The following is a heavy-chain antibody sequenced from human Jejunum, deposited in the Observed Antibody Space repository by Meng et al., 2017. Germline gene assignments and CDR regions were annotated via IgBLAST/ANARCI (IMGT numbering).Heavy chain of an antibody. CDR3: ARGRVVVVGTPSDY. CDR2: ISSTSS. V-gene: IGHV3-21*01. CDR1: GFSFSSYS. J-gene: IGHJ4*02. Sequence: DVQLVESGGGPVKPGGCLRLSCAGSGFSFSSYSMHWVRQAPGKGLEWVSSISSTSSYADSVKGRFTISRDNAENSLYLQMNSLRAEDTAVYYCARGRVVVVGTPSDYWGQGTLVTVSS. D-gene: IGHD2-15*01.